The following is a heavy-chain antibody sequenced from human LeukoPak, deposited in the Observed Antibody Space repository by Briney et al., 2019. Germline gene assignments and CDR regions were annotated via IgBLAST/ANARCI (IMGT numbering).Heavy chain of an antibody. D-gene: IGHD7-27*01. Sequence: WASVKVPCKASGYTFTSYGISWVRQAPGQGLEWMGWISAYNGNTNYAQKLQGRVTMTTDTSTSTAYMELRSLRSDDTAVYYCARVFRLSGVFSLKKYYFDYWGQGTLVTVSS. CDR2: ISAYNGNT. CDR1: GYTFTSYG. CDR3: ARVFRLSGVFSLKKYYFDY. J-gene: IGHJ4*02. V-gene: IGHV1-18*01.